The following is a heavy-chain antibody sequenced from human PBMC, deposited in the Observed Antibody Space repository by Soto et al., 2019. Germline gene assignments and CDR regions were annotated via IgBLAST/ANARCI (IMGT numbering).Heavy chain of an antibody. V-gene: IGHV1-3*01. CDR2: INAGNGNT. J-gene: IGHJ4*02. Sequence: GASVKVSCKASGYTFTSYAMHWVRQAPGQRLEWMGWINAGNGNTKYSQKFQGRVTITRDTSASTAYMELSSLRSEDTAVYYCARAKVLWFGESEPDYWGQGTLVTVSS. CDR1: GYTFTSYA. D-gene: IGHD3-10*01. CDR3: ARAKVLWFGESEPDY.